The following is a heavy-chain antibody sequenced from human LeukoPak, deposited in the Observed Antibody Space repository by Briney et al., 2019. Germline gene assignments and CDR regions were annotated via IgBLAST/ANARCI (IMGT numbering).Heavy chain of an antibody. CDR3: ARGYGSSVRLIGMVV. Sequence: SETLSLTCTVSGGSISSYYWSWIRQPPGKGLEWIGYIYYSGSTNYNPSLKSRVTISVDTSKNQFSLKLSSVTAEDTAVYYCARGYGSSVRLIGMVVWGQGTTVTVSS. D-gene: IGHD3-16*01. V-gene: IGHV4-59*01. J-gene: IGHJ6*02. CDR1: GGSISSYY. CDR2: IYYSGST.